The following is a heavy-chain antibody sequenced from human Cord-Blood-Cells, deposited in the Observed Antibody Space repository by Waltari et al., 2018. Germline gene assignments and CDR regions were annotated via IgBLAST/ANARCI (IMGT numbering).Heavy chain of an antibody. CDR2: INPNSGGT. J-gene: IGHJ4*02. Sequence: QVQLVQSGAEVKKPGASVKVSCKASGYTFTGYYMHWVRQAPGQGLEWMGRINPNSGGTNYARKLQGWVTMTRDTSISTAYMELSRLRSDDTAVYYCARGRPWGCDYWGQGTLVTVSS. V-gene: IGHV1-2*04. CDR3: ARGRPWGCDY. CDR1: GYTFTGYY. D-gene: IGHD7-27*01.